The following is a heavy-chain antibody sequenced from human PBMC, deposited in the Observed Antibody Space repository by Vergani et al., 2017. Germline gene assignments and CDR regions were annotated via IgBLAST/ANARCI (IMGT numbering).Heavy chain of an antibody. CDR1: GFTSAGYA. CDR3: VKDVGASSGRGCFDP. Sequence: EVQLEESGGGLVLPGRSLRLSCVASGFTSAGYAMHWVRQAPGKGLEWVSGISWNSNSIGYADSVKGRFTISRDNAKNSLYLQMNSLRAEDTALYYCVKDVGASSGRGCFDPWGKGTLVTVSS. D-gene: IGHD6-6*01. CDR2: ISWNSNSI. V-gene: IGHV3-9*02. J-gene: IGHJ5*02.